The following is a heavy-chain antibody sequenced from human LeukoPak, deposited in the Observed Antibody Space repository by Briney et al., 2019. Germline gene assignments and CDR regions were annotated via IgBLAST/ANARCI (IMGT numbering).Heavy chain of an antibody. CDR1: GGTFSSYA. CDR3: ASGTWIQLWSLYYYYMDV. CDR2: IIPIFGTA. Sequence: SVKASCKASGGTFSSYAISWVRQAPGQGLEWMGGIIPIFGTANYAQKFQGRVTITTDESTSTAYMELSSLRSEDTAVYYCASGTWIQLWSLYYYYMDVWGKGTTVTVSS. V-gene: IGHV1-69*05. J-gene: IGHJ6*03. D-gene: IGHD5-18*01.